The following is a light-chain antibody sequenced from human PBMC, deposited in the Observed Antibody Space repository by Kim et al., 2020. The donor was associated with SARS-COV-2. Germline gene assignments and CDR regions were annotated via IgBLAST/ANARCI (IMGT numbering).Light chain of an antibody. Sequence: EIVLTQSPGTLSLSPGDRATLSCRASQSVSSNYLLWYQQKPGQAPRLLIYGASSRATGIPYRFSGSGSGTDFTLTISRLEPEDFAVYYCQQFAGTPRTFGQGTKMDIK. V-gene: IGKV3-20*01. CDR3: QQFAGTPRT. J-gene: IGKJ1*01. CDR2: GAS. CDR1: QSVSSNY.